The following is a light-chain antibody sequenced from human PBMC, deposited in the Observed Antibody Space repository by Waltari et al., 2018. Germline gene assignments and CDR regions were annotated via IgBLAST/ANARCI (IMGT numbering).Light chain of an antibody. CDR1: SSDVGGYNF. J-gene: IGLJ1*01. CDR3: TSYAGGPHV. CDR2: EAT. V-gene: IGLV2-8*01. Sequence: QSALTQPPSASGSPGQSVTISCTGTSSDVGGYNFVSWYQQHPGNAPKLIIHEATKRPSGVPDRFSGSKSGNTATLTVSGLQAEDEAEYYCTSYAGGPHVFGTGTKVTVL.